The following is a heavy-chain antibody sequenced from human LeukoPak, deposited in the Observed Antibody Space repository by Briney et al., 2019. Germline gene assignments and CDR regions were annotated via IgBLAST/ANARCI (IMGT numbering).Heavy chain of an antibody. CDR2: IYYSGST. J-gene: IGHJ5*02. CDR3: ARLQDWFDP. Sequence: EPSETLSLTCTVSGGSISSYYWSWIRQPPGKGLEWIGYIYYSGSTNYNPSLKSRVTISVDTSKNQFSLKLSSVTAADTAVYYCARLQDWFDPWGQGTLVIVSS. CDR1: GGSISSYY. V-gene: IGHV4-59*08.